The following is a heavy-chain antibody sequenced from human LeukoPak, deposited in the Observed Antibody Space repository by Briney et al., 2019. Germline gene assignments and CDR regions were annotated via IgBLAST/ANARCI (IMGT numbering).Heavy chain of an antibody. D-gene: IGHD6-6*01. CDR3: ARDRPDLTYSSSSRAFGI. Sequence: SETLSLTCTVSGGSISSSTYYWGWIRQPPGKGLEWIGNIYYSGSTYYNPSLKSRVTFSVDTSKNQFSLKLSSVTAADTAVYYCARDRPDLTYSSSSRAFGIWGQGTMVTVSS. V-gene: IGHV4-39*07. CDR2: IYYSGST. CDR1: GGSISSSTYY. J-gene: IGHJ3*02.